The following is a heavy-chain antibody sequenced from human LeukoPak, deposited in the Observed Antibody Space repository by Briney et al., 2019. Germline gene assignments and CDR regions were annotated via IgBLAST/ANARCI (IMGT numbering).Heavy chain of an antibody. CDR2: ISAYNGNT. CDR1: GYTFTSYG. V-gene: IGHV1-18*01. Sequence: ASVKLSCKASGYTFTSYGISWVRRAPGQGLEWMGWISAYNGNTNYAQKLQGRVTMTTDTSTSTAYMELRSLRSDDTAVYYCARDGCGGDCYSFHYYYGMDVWAQGTTVTVSS. D-gene: IGHD2-21*02. J-gene: IGHJ6*02. CDR3: ARDGCGGDCYSFHYYYGMDV.